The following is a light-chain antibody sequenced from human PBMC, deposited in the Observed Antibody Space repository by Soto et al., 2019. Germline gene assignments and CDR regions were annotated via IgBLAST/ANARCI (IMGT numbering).Light chain of an antibody. V-gene: IGKV1-12*02. CDR3: QQASSFPSFT. CDR2: ATS. J-gene: IGKJ3*01. Sequence: EIQMTQSPSSVSASVGDRVTITCRASQDIGRWLAWYQQKPGEAPKPLIYATSSLQSGDPSRFSGSGSGTVFTLTISSLQPGDFATYYCQQASSFPSFTFGPGTRVDIK. CDR1: QDIGRW.